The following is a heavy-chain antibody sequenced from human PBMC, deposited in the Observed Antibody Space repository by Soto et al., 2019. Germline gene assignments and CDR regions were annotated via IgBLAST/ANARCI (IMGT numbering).Heavy chain of an antibody. J-gene: IGHJ6*03. CDR3: ARDSYYDFWSGAEPFPYSYYYMDV. CDR1: GFTFSSYG. D-gene: IGHD3-3*01. CDR2: IWYDGSNK. V-gene: IGHV3-33*01. Sequence: ESGGGVVQPGRSLRLSCAASGFTFSSYGMHWVRQAPGKGLEWVAVIWYDGSNKYYADSVKGRFTISRDNSKNTLYLQMNSLRAEDTAVYYCARDSYYDFWSGAEPFPYSYYYMDVLGKGTTVTVSS.